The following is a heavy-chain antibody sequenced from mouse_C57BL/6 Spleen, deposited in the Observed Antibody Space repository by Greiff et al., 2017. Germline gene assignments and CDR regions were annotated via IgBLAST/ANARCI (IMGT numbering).Heavy chain of an antibody. CDR3: ARGEDFPLFAY. V-gene: IGHV1-69*01. CDR1: GYTFTSYW. CDR2: IDPSDSYT. Sequence: QVQLQQPGAELVMPGASVKLSCKASGYTFTSYWMHWVKQRPGQGLEWIGEIDPSDSYTNYNHKFKGKSTLTVDKSSSTAYMQLSSLTSEDSAVYDCARGEDFPLFAYWGQGTLVTVSA. J-gene: IGHJ3*01.